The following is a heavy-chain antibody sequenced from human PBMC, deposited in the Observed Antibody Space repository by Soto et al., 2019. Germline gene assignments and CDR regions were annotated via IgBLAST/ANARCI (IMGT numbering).Heavy chain of an antibody. CDR2: ISSSSSTI. D-gene: IGHD3-9*01. CDR3: ATLRYFDWTQLSGDYYYGMDV. Sequence: QPGGSLRLSCAASGFTFSSYSMNWVRQAPGKGLEWVSYISSSSSTIYYADSVKGRFTISRDNAKNSLYLQMNSLRAEDTAVYYCATLRYFDWTQLSGDYYYGMDVWGQGTTVTVSS. V-gene: IGHV3-48*01. J-gene: IGHJ6*02. CDR1: GFTFSSYS.